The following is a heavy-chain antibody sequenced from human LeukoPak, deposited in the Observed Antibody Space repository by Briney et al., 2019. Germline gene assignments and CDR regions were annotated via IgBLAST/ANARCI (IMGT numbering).Heavy chain of an antibody. CDR2: IIPIFGTA. V-gene: IGHV1-69*05. CDR1: GGTFSSYT. CDR3: ARPQGWSSGYFNWFDP. Sequence: SVKVSCKASGGTFSSYTISWVRQAPGQGLEWMGGIIPIFGTANYAQKFQGRVTITTDESTSTAYMELSSLRSEDTAVYYCARPQGWSSGYFNWFDPWGQGTLVTVSS. J-gene: IGHJ5*02. D-gene: IGHD3-22*01.